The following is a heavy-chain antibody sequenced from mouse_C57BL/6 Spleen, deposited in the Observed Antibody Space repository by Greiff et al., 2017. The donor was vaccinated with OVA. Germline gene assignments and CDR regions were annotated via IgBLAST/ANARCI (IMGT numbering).Heavy chain of an antibody. CDR1: GYTFTSYW. Sequence: VQLQQSGTVLARPGASVKMSCKTSGYTFTSYWMHWVKQRPGQGLEWIGAIYPGNSDTSYNQKFKGKAKLTAVTSASTAYMELSSLTNEDSAVYYCTRGGIVITTVDYFDYWGQGTTLTVSS. V-gene: IGHV1-5*01. D-gene: IGHD1-1*01. CDR2: IYPGNSDT. J-gene: IGHJ2*01. CDR3: TRGGIVITTVDYFDY.